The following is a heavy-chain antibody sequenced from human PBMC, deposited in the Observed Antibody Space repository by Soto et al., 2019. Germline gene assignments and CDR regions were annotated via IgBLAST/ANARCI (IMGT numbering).Heavy chain of an antibody. D-gene: IGHD4-17*01. Sequence: EVQLVESGGGLVQPGGSLRLSCAVSGFSLDNFVVTWVRQPTGKGLEWLAFIGSGLSRVFFADSVEGRFTISRDIAQNSLFLQMNSLRAEDTAVYYCARDPGAARGDYWGQGTLVTVSS. J-gene: IGHJ4*02. CDR2: IGSGLSRV. V-gene: IGHV3-48*01. CDR3: ARDPGAARGDY. CDR1: GFSLDNFV.